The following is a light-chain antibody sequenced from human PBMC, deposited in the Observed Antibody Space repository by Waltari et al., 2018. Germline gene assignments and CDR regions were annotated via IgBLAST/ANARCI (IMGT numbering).Light chain of an antibody. V-gene: IGLV2-8*01. Sequence: QSALTQPPSASGSPGQSVTISCTGTSSAVGRYNYVSWYQQHPGKAPKLLIYAVSKRPSVVPGRFSGSKSGNTASLTVSGLQAEDEADYYCSSYVGSNNYVFGTGTKVTVL. CDR1: SSAVGRYNY. J-gene: IGLJ1*01. CDR3: SSYVGSNNYV. CDR2: AVS.